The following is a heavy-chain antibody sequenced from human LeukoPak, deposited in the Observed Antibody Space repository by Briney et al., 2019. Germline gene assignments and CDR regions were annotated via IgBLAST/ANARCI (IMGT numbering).Heavy chain of an antibody. CDR3: AGDMGRWVRYFDWLLSEP. CDR1: GFTFSSYA. J-gene: IGHJ5*02. V-gene: IGHV3-23*01. CDR2: ISGSGGST. D-gene: IGHD3-9*01. Sequence: PGGSLRLSCAASGFTFSSYAMSWVRQAPGKGLEWVSAISGSGGSTYYADSVKGRFTISRDNSKNTLYLQMNSLRAEDTAVYYCAGDMGRWVRYFDWLLSEPWGQGTLVTVSS.